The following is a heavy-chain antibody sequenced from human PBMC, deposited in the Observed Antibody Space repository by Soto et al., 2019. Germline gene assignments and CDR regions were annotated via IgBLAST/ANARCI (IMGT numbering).Heavy chain of an antibody. Sequence: PSETLSLTCTVSGGSISSYYWSWIRQPPGKGLEWIGYIYYSGSTNYNPSLKSRVTISVDTSKNQFSLKLSSVTAADTAVYYCATEVNSGYDYWGQGTLVTVSS. D-gene: IGHD5-12*01. CDR3: ATEVNSGYDY. J-gene: IGHJ4*02. CDR2: IYYSGST. V-gene: IGHV4-59*08. CDR1: GGSISSYY.